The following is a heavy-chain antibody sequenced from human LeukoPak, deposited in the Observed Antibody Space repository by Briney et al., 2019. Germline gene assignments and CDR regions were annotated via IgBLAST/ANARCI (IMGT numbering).Heavy chain of an antibody. D-gene: IGHD5-18*01. CDR1: GGSISSSSYY. CDR3: ARYSYGRSVDY. Sequence: PSETLSLTCTVSGGSISSSSYYRGWIRQPPGKGLEWIGSIYYSGSTYYNPSLKSRVTISVDTSKNQFSLKLSSVTAADTAVYYCARYSYGRSVDYWGQGTLVTVSS. V-gene: IGHV4-39*01. CDR2: IYYSGST. J-gene: IGHJ4*02.